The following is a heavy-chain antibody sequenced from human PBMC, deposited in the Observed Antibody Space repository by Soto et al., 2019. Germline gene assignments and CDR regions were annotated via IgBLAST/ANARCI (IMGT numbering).Heavy chain of an antibody. V-gene: IGHV3-7*03. CDR2: INQDGSEI. J-gene: IGHJ4*02. D-gene: IGHD5-12*01. CDR1: GFTFSFYW. CDR3: ARDWSYSGFKDF. Sequence: QPGGSMRLSCEVSGFTFSFYWMSWVRQAPGKGLEWVANINQDGSEINFVDSVKGRFTISRDNAKNLLYLQMNSLRVEDTAVYYCARDWSYSGFKDFWGQGTQVTVSS.